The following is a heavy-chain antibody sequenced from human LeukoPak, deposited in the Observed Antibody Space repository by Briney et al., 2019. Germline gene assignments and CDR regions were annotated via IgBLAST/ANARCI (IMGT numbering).Heavy chain of an antibody. Sequence: GGSLRLSCAASGFTFSNYGMHWVRQAPGKGLEWVAVISYDGSNKYYTDSVKGRFTISRDNSKNTLYLQMNSLRAEDTAVYYCAKDGDGSGSYYYYYFDYWGQGTLVTVSS. J-gene: IGHJ4*02. CDR3: AKDGDGSGSYYYYYFDY. CDR2: ISYDGSNK. D-gene: IGHD3-10*01. V-gene: IGHV3-30*18. CDR1: GFTFSNYG.